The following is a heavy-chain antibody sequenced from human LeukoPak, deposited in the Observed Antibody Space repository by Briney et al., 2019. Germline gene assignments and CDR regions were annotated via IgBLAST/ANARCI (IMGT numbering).Heavy chain of an antibody. J-gene: IGHJ3*02. D-gene: IGHD4-23*01. CDR2: IYNTNTGST. V-gene: IGHV4-59*12. Sequence: SETLSLICTVSGASISNYYWSWIRQPPGEGLEWIGYIYNTNTGSTNNNLSLKSRVTISVDTSENQFSLKVSSVTAADTAFYYCARGALLYAGNPHDGFDIWGQGTMVTVSS. CDR3: ARGALLYAGNPHDGFDI. CDR1: GASISNYY.